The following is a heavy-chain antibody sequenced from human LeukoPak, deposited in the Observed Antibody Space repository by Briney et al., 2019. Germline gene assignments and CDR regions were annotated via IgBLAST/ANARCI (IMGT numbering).Heavy chain of an antibody. CDR2: IIPILGIA. J-gene: IGHJ4*02. V-gene: IGHV1-69*10. CDR3: ARDVGRELGDY. CDR1: GGTFSSYT. D-gene: IGHD7-27*01. Sequence: ASVKVSCKASGGTFSSYTISWVRQAPGKGLEWVGGIIPILGIANYAQKFQGRVTITADKSTSTAYMELSSLRSEDTAVYYCARDVGRELGDYWGQGTLVTVSS.